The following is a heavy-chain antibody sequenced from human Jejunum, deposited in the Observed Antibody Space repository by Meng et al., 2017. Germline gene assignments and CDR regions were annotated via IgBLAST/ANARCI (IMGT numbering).Heavy chain of an antibody. V-gene: IGHV4-4*02. CDR1: GGSITSANW. CDR2: VYRSGNT. J-gene: IGHJ4*02. CDR3: ARHDERAFTVTAFES. Sequence: QVQLQESGPGLVKSSGTLSFTSAVSGGSITSANWWSWVRQPPEKGLEWIGEVYRSGNTNYNSSFEGRVTISMDKSKNQFSLQLTSLTATDTAVYYCARHDERAFTVTAFESWGQGVLVTVSS. D-gene: IGHD2-21*02.